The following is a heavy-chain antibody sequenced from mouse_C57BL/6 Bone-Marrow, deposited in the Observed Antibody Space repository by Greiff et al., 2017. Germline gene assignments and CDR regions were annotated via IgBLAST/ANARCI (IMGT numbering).Heavy chain of an antibody. CDR2: IYPGDGDT. CDR3: ARSPRALDY. CDR1: GYAFSSSW. Sequence: VQLKESGPELVKPGASVKISCKASGYAFSSSWMNWVKQRPGKGLEWIGRIYPGDGDTNYNGKFKGKATLTADKSSSTAYMQLSSLTSEDSAVYFCARSPRALDYWGQGTTLTVSS. V-gene: IGHV1-82*01. D-gene: IGHD1-3*01. J-gene: IGHJ2*01.